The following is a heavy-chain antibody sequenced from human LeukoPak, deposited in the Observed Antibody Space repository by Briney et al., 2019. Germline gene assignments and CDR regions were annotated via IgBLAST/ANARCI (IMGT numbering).Heavy chain of an antibody. Sequence: GGSLRLSCAASGFTFSSYAMSWVRQAPGKGLEWVSAISGSGGSTYYADSVKGRFTISRDNSKNTLYLQMNSLRAEDTAVYYCAKAFRFGVIIPPTYYYYYMDVWGKGTTVTVSS. D-gene: IGHD3-3*01. CDR1: GFTFSSYA. V-gene: IGHV3-23*01. CDR3: AKAFRFGVIIPPTYYYYYMDV. CDR2: ISGSGGST. J-gene: IGHJ6*03.